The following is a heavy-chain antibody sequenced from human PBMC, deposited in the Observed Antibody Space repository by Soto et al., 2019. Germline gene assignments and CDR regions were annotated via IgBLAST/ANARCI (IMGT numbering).Heavy chain of an antibody. Sequence: GGSLRLSCAASGFTFSSYSMNWVRQAPGKGLEWVSYISSSSSTIYYADSVKGRFTISRDNAKNSLYLQMNSLKTEDTAVYYCTTDGRMVSFWDYYGMDVWGQGTTVTVSS. D-gene: IGHD3-3*01. V-gene: IGHV3-48*01. CDR2: ISSSSSTI. CDR1: GFTFSSYS. CDR3: TTDGRMVSFWDYYGMDV. J-gene: IGHJ6*02.